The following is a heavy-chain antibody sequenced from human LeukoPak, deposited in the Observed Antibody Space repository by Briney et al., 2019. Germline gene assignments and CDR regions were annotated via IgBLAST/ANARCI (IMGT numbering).Heavy chain of an antibody. D-gene: IGHD3-22*01. V-gene: IGHV1-2*02. CDR2: INPNSGGT. Sequence: ASVKVSCKASGYTFTCYYMHWVRQAPGQGLEWMGWINPNSGGTNYAQKFQGRVTMTRDTSISTAYMELSRLRSDDTAVYYCARDRGYYYDSSGYYGYWGQGTLVTVSS. CDR3: ARDRGYYYDSSGYYGY. CDR1: GYTFTCYY. J-gene: IGHJ4*02.